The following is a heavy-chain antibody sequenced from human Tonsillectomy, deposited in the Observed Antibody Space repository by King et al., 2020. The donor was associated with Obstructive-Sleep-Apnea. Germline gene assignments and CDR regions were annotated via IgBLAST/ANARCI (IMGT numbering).Heavy chain of an antibody. D-gene: IGHD1-26*01. Sequence: QLVQSGGGLVQPGRSLRLSCAASGFTFDDYAMHWVRQAPGKGLEWVSGISWNSGSIGYADSVKGRFTISRDNAKNSLYLQMNSLRAEDTALYYCAKDWGGSYGGGFDYWGQGTLVTVSS. V-gene: IGHV3-9*01. CDR1: GFTFDDYA. CDR3: AKDWGGSYGGGFDY. J-gene: IGHJ4*02. CDR2: ISWNSGSI.